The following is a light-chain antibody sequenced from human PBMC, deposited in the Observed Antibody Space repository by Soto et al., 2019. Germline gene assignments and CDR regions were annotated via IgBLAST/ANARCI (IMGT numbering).Light chain of an antibody. V-gene: IGKV3-20*01. CDR2: GVS. Sequence: EIVLTQSPGTLSLSPGERATLSCRASQSITSTYLAWYQQKPGQAPRPLIYGVSNRAADIPDRFSGSGSGTDFTLTISRLEPEDFAVYYCQQYGYSLPWTFGQGTKVEIK. CDR3: QQYGYSLPWT. CDR1: QSITSTY. J-gene: IGKJ1*01.